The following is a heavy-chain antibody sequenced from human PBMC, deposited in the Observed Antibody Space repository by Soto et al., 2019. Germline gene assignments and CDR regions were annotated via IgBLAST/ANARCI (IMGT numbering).Heavy chain of an antibody. CDR3: ARDKLTGDYREAFDI. J-gene: IGHJ3*02. D-gene: IGHD7-27*01. CDR2: IDTSSSTM. Sequence: GGSLRLSCAASGFAFRTYSLSWVRQAPGKGLEWVAYIDTSSSTMHYADSVEGRFAISRDNAMSSLYLQVNSLRDEDTAIYYCARDKLTGDYREAFDIWGQGTVVTVSS. CDR1: GFAFRTYS. V-gene: IGHV3-48*02.